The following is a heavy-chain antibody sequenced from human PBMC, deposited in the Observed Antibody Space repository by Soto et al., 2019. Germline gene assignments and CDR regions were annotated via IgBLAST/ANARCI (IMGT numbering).Heavy chain of an antibody. CDR2: ISGPSIYI. Sequence: EVQLVESGGGLVKPGGSLRLSCVASGFTFSGYSINWVRQAPGKGLEWVSYISGPSIYIYYADSVKGRFTISRDNAKSAVYLQMNSLRAEDTAVYYCARGFRNGFNVWGQGTTGSV. CDR3: ARGFRNGFNV. J-gene: IGHJ6*02. CDR1: GFTFSGYS. D-gene: IGHD2-8*01. V-gene: IGHV3-21*01.